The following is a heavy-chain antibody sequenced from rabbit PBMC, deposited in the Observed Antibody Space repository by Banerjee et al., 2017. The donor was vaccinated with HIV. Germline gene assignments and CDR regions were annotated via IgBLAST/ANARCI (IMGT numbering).Heavy chain of an antibody. CDR3: ARDTSGYSL. D-gene: IGHD4-1*01. Sequence: QEQLVESGGGLVKPEGSLTLTCTASGFSFSSNAMCWVRQAPGKGLEWIACIATSDGSTYYASWVNGRFSISKTSSTTVTLQMTSLTAADTATYFCARDTSGYSLWGQGTLVTVS. CDR1: GFSFSSNA. J-gene: IGHJ3*01. V-gene: IGHV1S45*01. CDR2: IATSDGST.